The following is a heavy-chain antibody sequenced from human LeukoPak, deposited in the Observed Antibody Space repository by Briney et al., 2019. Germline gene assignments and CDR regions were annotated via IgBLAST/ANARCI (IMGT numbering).Heavy chain of an antibody. V-gene: IGHV3-23*01. D-gene: IGHD6-19*01. J-gene: IGHJ4*02. CDR1: GFTFNSYA. Sequence: GGSLRLSCAASGFTFNSYAMSWVRQAPGKGLQWVSAIGGDGGRTYYADSVKGRFTISRDNSKDTVFLQMNSLRAEDTAVYYCAKASRQGAVASPLDYWGQGTLVTVSS. CDR3: AKASRQGAVASPLDY. CDR2: IGGDGGRT.